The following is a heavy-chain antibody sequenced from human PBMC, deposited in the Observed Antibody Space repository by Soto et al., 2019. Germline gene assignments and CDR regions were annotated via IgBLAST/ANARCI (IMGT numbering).Heavy chain of an antibody. CDR2: SRDKGNSYST. Sequence: EVHLVESGGGLVQPGGSLRLSCAGSGFSFSDYYIDWVRQAPGKGLEWVGRSRDKGNSYSTDYAASVKGRFTVSRDTSKNSLYLQMNSLKVDDSALYYCARSIPGRTSFDSWGQGTLVTVSS. CDR3: ARSIPGRTSFDS. CDR1: GFSFSDYY. J-gene: IGHJ4*02. D-gene: IGHD1-1*01. V-gene: IGHV3-72*01.